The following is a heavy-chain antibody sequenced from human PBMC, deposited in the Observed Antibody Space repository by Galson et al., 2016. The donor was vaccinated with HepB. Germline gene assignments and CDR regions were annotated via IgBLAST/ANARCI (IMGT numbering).Heavy chain of an antibody. CDR1: GGSISSGPYY. Sequence: TLSLTCTVSGGSISSGPYYWNWIRQHPGKGLEWIGYIYYSGSTYYNPSLKSRVTMSVDTSKNQFSLKLSSVTAADTAVYYCAREGDIPMAGWVHFDYWGQGTLVTVSS. V-gene: IGHV4-31*03. D-gene: IGHD5-18*01. CDR2: IYYSGST. J-gene: IGHJ4*02. CDR3: AREGDIPMAGWVHFDY.